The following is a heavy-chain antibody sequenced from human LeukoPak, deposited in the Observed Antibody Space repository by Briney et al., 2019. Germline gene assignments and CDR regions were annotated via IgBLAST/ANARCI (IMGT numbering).Heavy chain of an antibody. Sequence: ASVKVSCKASGYSFTGYYMHWVRQAPGQGLEWMGWINPNNGATNYAQKFQGWVTMTRDTSISTAHMELSRLRSDDTAVYYCAREVGDSGYDVSLYCYDYWGQGTLVTVSS. J-gene: IGHJ4*02. CDR2: INPNNGAT. V-gene: IGHV1-2*04. D-gene: IGHD5-12*01. CDR1: GYSFTGYY. CDR3: AREVGDSGYDVSLYCYDY.